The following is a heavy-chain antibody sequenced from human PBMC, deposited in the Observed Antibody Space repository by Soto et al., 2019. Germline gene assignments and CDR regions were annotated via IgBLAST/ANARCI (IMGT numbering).Heavy chain of an antibody. J-gene: IGHJ5*02. D-gene: IGHD6-13*01. Sequence: GGSLRLSCAASGFTFSSYAMNWVRQAPGKGLEWVSIISGSGDSTDYADSVKGRFTISRDNSKNTLYLQMNSLRAEDTAVYYCATDWSSNWINWFDPWGQGTLVTVSS. CDR3: ATDWSSNWINWFDP. V-gene: IGHV3-23*01. CDR2: ISGSGDST. CDR1: GFTFSSYA.